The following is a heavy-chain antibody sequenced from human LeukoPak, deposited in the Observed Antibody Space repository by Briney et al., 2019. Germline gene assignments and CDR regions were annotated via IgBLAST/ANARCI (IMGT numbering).Heavy chain of an antibody. Sequence: SETLSLTCTVSGGSTSSYYWSWIRQPPGKGLEWIGYIYYSGSTNYNPSLKSRVTISVDTSKNQFSLKLSSVTAADTAVYYCARQSYYDSSGYYDSLYYYYMDVWGKGTTVTVSS. V-gene: IGHV4-59*08. D-gene: IGHD3-22*01. J-gene: IGHJ6*03. CDR1: GGSTSSYY. CDR3: ARQSYYDSSGYYDSLYYYYMDV. CDR2: IYYSGST.